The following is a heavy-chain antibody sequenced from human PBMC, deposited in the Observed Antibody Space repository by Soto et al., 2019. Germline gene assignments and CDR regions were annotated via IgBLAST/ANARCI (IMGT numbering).Heavy chain of an antibody. CDR1: GGTFSSYA. D-gene: IGHD5-18*01. CDR2: IIPIFGTA. Sequence: QVQLVQSRAEVKKPGSSVKVSCKASGGTFSSYAISWVRQAPGQGLEWMGGIIPIFGTANYAQKFQGRVTITADESTSTAYMELSSLRSEDTAVYYCAGLLTGYSYGYGNWFDPWGQGTLVTVSS. V-gene: IGHV1-69*12. CDR3: AGLLTGYSYGYGNWFDP. J-gene: IGHJ5*02.